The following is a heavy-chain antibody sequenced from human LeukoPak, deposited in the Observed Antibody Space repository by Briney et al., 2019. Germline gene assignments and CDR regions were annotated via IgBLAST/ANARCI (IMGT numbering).Heavy chain of an antibody. J-gene: IGHJ4*02. D-gene: IGHD3-9*01. Sequence: WASVKVSCKASGYTFTSYYMHRVRQAPGQGLEWMGIINPSGGSTSYAQKFQGRIAMTRDTSTSTVYMVLSSLRSEDTAVYYCARAYDMIDYWGQGTLVTVSS. CDR2: INPSGGST. V-gene: IGHV1-46*01. CDR1: GYTFTSYY. CDR3: ARAYDMIDY.